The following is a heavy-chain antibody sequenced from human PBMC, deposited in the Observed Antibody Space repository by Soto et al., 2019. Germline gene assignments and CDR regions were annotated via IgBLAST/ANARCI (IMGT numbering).Heavy chain of an antibody. J-gene: IGHJ6*02. CDR3: AKDIGRTYYYDSSGYYASDYYYGMDV. CDR2: ISYDGSNK. CDR1: GFTFSGYG. Sequence: GGSLRLSCEASGFTFSGYGMHWVRQAPGKGLEWVAVISYDGSNKYYADSVKGRFTISRDNSKNTLYLQMNSLRAEDTAVYYCAKDIGRTYYYDSSGYYASDYYYGMDVWGQGATVTVSS. D-gene: IGHD3-22*01. V-gene: IGHV3-30*18.